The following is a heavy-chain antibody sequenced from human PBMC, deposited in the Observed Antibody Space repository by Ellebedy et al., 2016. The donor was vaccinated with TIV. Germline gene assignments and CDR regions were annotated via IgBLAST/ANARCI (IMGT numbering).Heavy chain of an antibody. V-gene: IGHV4-30-4*01. CDR1: GGSISSGDYY. J-gene: IGHJ5*02. CDR3: ARNGAATGWGNWFDP. CDR2: TYHRGDT. Sequence: MPSETLSLTCTVSGGSISSGDYYWSWIRQPPGKGLEWIGETYHRGDTNYSPSLRSRVTISLDTSNNQFSLTLTSVTAADTAVYYCARNGAATGWGNWFDPWGQGTLVTVSS. D-gene: IGHD3-16*01.